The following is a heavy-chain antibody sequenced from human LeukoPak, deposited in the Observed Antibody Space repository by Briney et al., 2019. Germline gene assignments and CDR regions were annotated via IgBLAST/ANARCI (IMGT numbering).Heavy chain of an antibody. Sequence: SVNVTCKASGYTFTSYGISWVRQATGQGLEWMGWISAYNGNTNYAQKLQGRVTMTTDTSTSTAYMELRRLRSDDTAVYYCAREELSMWVVRGVRSFQHWGQGTLVTVSS. CDR3: AREELSMWVVRGVRSFQH. D-gene: IGHD3-10*01. J-gene: IGHJ1*01. CDR1: GYTFTSYG. CDR2: ISAYNGNT. V-gene: IGHV1-18*01.